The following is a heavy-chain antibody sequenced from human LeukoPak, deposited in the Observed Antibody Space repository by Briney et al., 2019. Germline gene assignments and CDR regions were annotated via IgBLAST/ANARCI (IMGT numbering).Heavy chain of an antibody. Sequence: SVKVSCTASGGTFSSYAISWVRPAPGQGLEWMGGINPIFGTANYAQKFQGRVTITADESTSTAYMELSSLRSEDTAVYYCARSSRGHFHYYYYGMDVWGQGTTVTVSS. CDR3: ARSSRGHFHYYYYGMDV. CDR1: GGTFSSYA. J-gene: IGHJ6*02. D-gene: IGHD6-25*01. V-gene: IGHV1-69*13. CDR2: INPIFGTA.